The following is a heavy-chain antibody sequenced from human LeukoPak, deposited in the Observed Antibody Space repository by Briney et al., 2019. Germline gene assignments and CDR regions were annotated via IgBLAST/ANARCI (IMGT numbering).Heavy chain of an antibody. V-gene: IGHV4-34*01. Sequence: SETLSLTCAVYGGSFSGYYWSWIRQPPGKGLEWIGEINHSGSTNYNPSLKSRVTISVDTSKNQFSLKLSSVTAADTAVYYCARGRDDYVWGSYSYYYYMDVWGKGTTVTVSS. D-gene: IGHD3-16*01. J-gene: IGHJ6*03. CDR1: GGSFSGYY. CDR3: ARGRDDYVWGSYSYYYYMDV. CDR2: INHSGST.